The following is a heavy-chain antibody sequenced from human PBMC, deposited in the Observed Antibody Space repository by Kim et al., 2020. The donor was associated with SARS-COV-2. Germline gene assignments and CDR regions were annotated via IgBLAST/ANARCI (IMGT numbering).Heavy chain of an antibody. CDR1: GGTFSSYA. CDR2: IIPIFGTA. J-gene: IGHJ6*02. D-gene: IGHD5-18*01. V-gene: IGHV1-69*13. Sequence: SVKVSCKASGGTFSSYAISWVRQAPGQGLEWMGGIIPIFGTANYAQKFQGRVTITADESTSTAYMELSSLRSEDTAVYYCARYSYGYRLYYYYYYGMDVWGQGTTVTVSS. CDR3: ARYSYGYRLYYYYYYGMDV.